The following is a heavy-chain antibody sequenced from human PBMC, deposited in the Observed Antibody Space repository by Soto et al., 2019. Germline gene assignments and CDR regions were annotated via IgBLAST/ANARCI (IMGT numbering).Heavy chain of an antibody. V-gene: IGHV3-7*01. Sequence: PGGSLRLSCAASGFTFSSYWMSWVRQAPGKGLEWVANIKQDGSEKYYVDSVKGRFTISRDNAKNSLYLQMNSLRAEDTAVYYCASAEFWSGYYTAYYFDYWGQGTLVTVSS. J-gene: IGHJ4*02. CDR1: GFTFSSYW. CDR2: IKQDGSEK. D-gene: IGHD3-3*01. CDR3: ASAEFWSGYYTAYYFDY.